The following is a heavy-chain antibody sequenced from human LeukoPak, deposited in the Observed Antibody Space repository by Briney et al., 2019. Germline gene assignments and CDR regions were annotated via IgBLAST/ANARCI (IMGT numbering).Heavy chain of an antibody. D-gene: IGHD1-26*01. V-gene: IGHV4-4*07. CDR2: IYTSGST. CDR1: GGSISSYY. CDR3: ARDLVGATGFYYFDY. Sequence: PSETLSLTCTVSGGSISSYYWSWIRQPAGKGLEWIGRIYTSGSTNHNPSLKSRVTMSVDTSKNQFSLKLSSVTAADTAVYYCARDLVGATGFYYFDYWGQGTLVTVSS. J-gene: IGHJ4*02.